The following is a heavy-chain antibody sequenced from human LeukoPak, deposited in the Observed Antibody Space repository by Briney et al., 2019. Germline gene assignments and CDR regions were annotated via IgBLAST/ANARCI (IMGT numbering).Heavy chain of an antibody. J-gene: IGHJ4*01. D-gene: IGHD5-12*01. CDR3: AKVHLGGSIDY. CDR1: GFTFSSYA. V-gene: IGHV3-23*01. Sequence: GGSLRLSCAASGFTFSSYAMSWVRQAPGRGLEWFSAISGSGGSTYYADSVKGRFTISRDNSKNTLYLQMNSLRAEDTAVYYCAKVHLGGSIDYWGHGTLVTVSS. CDR2: ISGSGGST.